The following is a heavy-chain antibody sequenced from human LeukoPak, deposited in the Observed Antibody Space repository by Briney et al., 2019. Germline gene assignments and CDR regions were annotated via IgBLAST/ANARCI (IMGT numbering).Heavy chain of an antibody. D-gene: IGHD5-18*01. CDR1: GYTFTSHF. Sequence: ASVKVSCKASGYTFTSHFMHWMRQAPGQGLEWMGIINPSGGSTNYAQKLQGRVTMITDTSTSTAYMELRSLRSDDTAVYYCASVRGYSYGRNQNYYYYMDVWGKGTTVTVSS. V-gene: IGHV1-46*01. J-gene: IGHJ6*03. CDR2: INPSGGST. CDR3: ASVRGYSYGRNQNYYYYMDV.